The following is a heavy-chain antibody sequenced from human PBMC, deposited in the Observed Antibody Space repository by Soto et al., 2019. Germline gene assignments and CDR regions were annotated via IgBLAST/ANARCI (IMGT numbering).Heavy chain of an antibody. Sequence: QMQLVQSGAEVKKTGSSVKVSCKASGYTFTYHYLHWVRQAPGQALEWIGWIPPFNGNTNYAQKFQDRVTITRDRSMSTAYMELSSLRSEDTAMYYCAIIVGAHYAFDIWGQGTMVTVSS. CDR3: AIIVGAHYAFDI. CDR2: IPPFNGNT. D-gene: IGHD1-26*01. J-gene: IGHJ3*02. CDR1: GYTFTYHY. V-gene: IGHV1-45*02.